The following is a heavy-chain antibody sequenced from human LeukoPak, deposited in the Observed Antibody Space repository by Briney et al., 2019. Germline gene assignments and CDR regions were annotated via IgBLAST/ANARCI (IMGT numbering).Heavy chain of an antibody. CDR1: GFTFSSYW. Sequence: GGSLRLSCAASGFTFSSYWMTWVRQAPGKGLEWVANIKQDGSEKYYVDSVKGRFTISRDNAMNSLYLQMNSLRAEDTAVYYCARDAEYYYDSSGYYYWGQGTLVTVSS. CDR3: ARDAEYYYDSSGYYY. D-gene: IGHD3-22*01. J-gene: IGHJ4*02. CDR2: IKQDGSEK. V-gene: IGHV3-7*01.